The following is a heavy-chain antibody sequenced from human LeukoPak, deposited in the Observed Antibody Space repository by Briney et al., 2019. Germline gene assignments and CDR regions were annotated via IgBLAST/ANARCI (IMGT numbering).Heavy chain of an antibody. D-gene: IGHD5-12*01. CDR1: GFTFSNYG. Sequence: PGRSLRLSCAASGFTFSNYGMHWVRQAPGKGLEWVALIWYDGSNKYYADSVQGRFIISRDNSKNTLYLQMNSLRAEDTAVYYCAREMGLNIVATFGSWGQGTLVTVSS. CDR2: IWYDGSNK. V-gene: IGHV3-33*01. J-gene: IGHJ4*02. CDR3: AREMGLNIVATFGS.